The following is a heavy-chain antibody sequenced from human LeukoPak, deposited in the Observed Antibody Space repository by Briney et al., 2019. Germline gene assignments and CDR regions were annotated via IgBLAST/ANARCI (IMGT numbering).Heavy chain of an antibody. CDR2: IYSGGST. V-gene: IGHV3-66*01. Sequence: PGGSLRLSCAASGFTVSSNYMSWVRQAPGKGLEWVSVIYSGGSTYYADSVKGRFTISRDNSKNTLYLQMNSLRAEDTAVYYCARSTKYCSGGSCNRWFDPWGQGTLVTVSS. CDR3: ARSTKYCSGGSCNRWFDP. J-gene: IGHJ5*02. CDR1: GFTVSSNY. D-gene: IGHD2-15*01.